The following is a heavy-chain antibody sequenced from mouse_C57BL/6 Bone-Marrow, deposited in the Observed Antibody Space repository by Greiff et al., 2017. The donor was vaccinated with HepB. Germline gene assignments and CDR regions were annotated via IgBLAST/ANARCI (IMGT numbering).Heavy chain of an antibody. V-gene: IGHV1-64*01. CDR2: IHPNSGST. J-gene: IGHJ1*03. D-gene: IGHD2-3*01. Sequence: QVHVKQPGAELVKPGASVKLSCKASGYTFTSYWMHWVKQRPGQGLEWIGMIHPNSGSTNYNEKFKSKATLTVDKSSSTAYMQLSSLTSEDSAVYYCARSGDGLLRRYFDVWGTGTTVTVSS. CDR3: ARSGDGLLRRYFDV. CDR1: GYTFTSYW.